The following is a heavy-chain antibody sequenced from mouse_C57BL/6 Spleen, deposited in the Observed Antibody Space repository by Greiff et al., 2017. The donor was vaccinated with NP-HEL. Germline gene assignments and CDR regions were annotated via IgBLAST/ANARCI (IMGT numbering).Heavy chain of an antibody. CDR3: AGLGTTVVAPYAMDY. D-gene: IGHD1-1*01. CDR1: GYTFTSYW. Sequence: VQLQQPGAELVRPGTSVKLSCKASGYTFTSYWMHWVKQRPGQGLEWIGVIDPSDSYTNYNQKFKGKATLTVDTSSSTAYMQLSSLTSEDSAVYYCAGLGTTVVAPYAMDYWGQGTSVTASS. V-gene: IGHV1-59*01. J-gene: IGHJ4*01. CDR2: IDPSDSYT.